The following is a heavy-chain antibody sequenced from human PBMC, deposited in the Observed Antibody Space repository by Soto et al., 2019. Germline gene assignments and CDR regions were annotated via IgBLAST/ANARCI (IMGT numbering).Heavy chain of an antibody. Sequence: ELQLLESGGGLAHQGESLTLSCAASEDSFDNSAMTWVRQAPGKGLEWVSTTTNTGGTTHYADSVQGRFTVSRDHFRNPLYLLMNTLTAEDTAVYYCAKMRRGSTGTEGFRPWGQGTLVTVSS. D-gene: IGHD1-1*01. J-gene: IGHJ5*02. CDR2: TTNTGGTT. V-gene: IGHV3-23*01. CDR1: EDSFDNSA. CDR3: AKMRRGSTGTEGFRP.